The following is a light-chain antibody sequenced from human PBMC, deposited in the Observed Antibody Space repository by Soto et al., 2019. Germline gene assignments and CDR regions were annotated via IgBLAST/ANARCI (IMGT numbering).Light chain of an antibody. CDR1: QNVGSW. V-gene: IGKV1-5*03. CDR3: QQYNGYLYT. CDR2: KAS. Sequence: DIQMTQSPSTLSASVGDRVTITCRASQNVGSWLAWFQQKPGKGPKLLIYKASTLETGVPSRFSGGGSGTEVTLTISSLQPDDSATYYCQQYNGYLYTFGQGTNLEIK. J-gene: IGKJ2*01.